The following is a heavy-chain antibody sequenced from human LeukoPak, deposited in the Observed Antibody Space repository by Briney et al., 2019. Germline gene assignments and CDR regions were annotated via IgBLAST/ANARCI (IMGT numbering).Heavy chain of an antibody. D-gene: IGHD1-26*01. CDR1: GGSISSGGYY. CDR2: IYYSGST. Sequence: SETLSLTCTVSGGSISSGGYYWSWIRQHPGKGLEWIGYIYYSGSTYYNPSLKSRVTISVDTSKNQFSLKLSSVTAADTAVYYCARAPARGGANFDYWGQGTLVTVSS. J-gene: IGHJ4*02. CDR3: ARAPARGGANFDY. V-gene: IGHV4-31*03.